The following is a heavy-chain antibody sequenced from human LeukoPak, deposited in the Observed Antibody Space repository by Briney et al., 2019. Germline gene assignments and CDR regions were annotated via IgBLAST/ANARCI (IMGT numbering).Heavy chain of an antibody. D-gene: IGHD3-22*01. Sequence: GGSLRLSCAASGFTFSSYAMHWVRQAPGKGLEWVAVISYDGSNKYYADSVKGRFTISRDNAKNSLYLQMNSLRAEDTALYYCAAEYDSSGYYELDYWGQGTLVTVSS. V-gene: IGHV3-30-3*01. CDR1: GFTFSSYA. J-gene: IGHJ4*02. CDR3: AAEYDSSGYYELDY. CDR2: ISYDGSNK.